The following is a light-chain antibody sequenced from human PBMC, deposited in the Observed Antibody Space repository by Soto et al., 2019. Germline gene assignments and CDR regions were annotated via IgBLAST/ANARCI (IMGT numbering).Light chain of an antibody. V-gene: IGKV1-5*03. Sequence: DIQMTKSPSPLPPPVEARVTITCRASRSISSCLAWYQQKPGNAPKLLIYKASSLESGVPSRFSGSGSGTEFTLTISSLQPDDFATYYCQQYNNYPITFGQGTRLEIK. J-gene: IGKJ5*01. CDR3: QQYNNYPIT. CDR1: RSISSC. CDR2: KAS.